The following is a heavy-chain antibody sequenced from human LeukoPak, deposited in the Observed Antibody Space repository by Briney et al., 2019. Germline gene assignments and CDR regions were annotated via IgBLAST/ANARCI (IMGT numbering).Heavy chain of an antibody. D-gene: IGHD5-18*01. J-gene: IGHJ6*03. Sequence: GGSLRLSCAASGFTFSSYWMSWVRQAPGKGLEWVANIKQDGSEKYYVDSVKGRFTISRDNAKNSLYLQMNSLRAEDTAVYYCASMWIQLWTQYYYMDVWGKGTTVTVSS. V-gene: IGHV3-7*01. CDR3: ASMWIQLWTQYYYMDV. CDR2: IKQDGSEK. CDR1: GFTFSSYW.